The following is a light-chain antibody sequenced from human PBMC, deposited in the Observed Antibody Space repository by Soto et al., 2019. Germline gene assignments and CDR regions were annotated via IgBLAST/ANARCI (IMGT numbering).Light chain of an antibody. J-gene: IGKJ4*01. V-gene: IGKV3D-15*01. Sequence: EIMMTQSPATLSVSPGERATLSCRASQSVSRNLAWYQQKPGQAPRLLIYGASSRATGIPARFSGSGSGTDFALTFSSLESEDFAIYYCQQYNKWPLTLGGGTKVDIK. CDR3: QQYNKWPLT. CDR1: QSVSRN. CDR2: GAS.